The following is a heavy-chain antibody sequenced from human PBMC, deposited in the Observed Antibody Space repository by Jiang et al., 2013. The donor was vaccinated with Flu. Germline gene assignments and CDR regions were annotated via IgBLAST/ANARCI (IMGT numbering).Heavy chain of an antibody. V-gene: IGHV4-59*01. CDR1: GGSISSYY. CDR2: IYYSGST. D-gene: IGHD3-10*01. CDR3: ARNGDYYGSGSYYWAVEY. Sequence: LSLTCTVSGGSISSYYWSWIRQPPGKGLEWIGYIYYSGSTNYNPSLKSRVTISVDTSKNQFSPKLSSVTAADTAVYYCARNGDYYGSGSYYWAVEYWGQGTLVTVSS. J-gene: IGHJ4*02.